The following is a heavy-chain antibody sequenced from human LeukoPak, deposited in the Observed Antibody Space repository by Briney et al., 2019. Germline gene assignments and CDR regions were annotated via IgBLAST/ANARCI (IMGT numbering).Heavy chain of an antibody. J-gene: IGHJ3*02. V-gene: IGHV4-4*02. CDR2: IYHSGNT. CDR1: GDSISSSHW. Sequence: SETLSLTCAVSGDSISSSHWWSWVRQSPGKGLEWIGEIYHSGNTNYNPSLKSRAAISLDKSNNQFSLRLTSVTAADTAMYYCATDRDNYYDSTGYTRPDGFDIWGQGIMVTVSS. CDR3: ATDRDNYYDSTGYTRPDGFDI. D-gene: IGHD3-22*01.